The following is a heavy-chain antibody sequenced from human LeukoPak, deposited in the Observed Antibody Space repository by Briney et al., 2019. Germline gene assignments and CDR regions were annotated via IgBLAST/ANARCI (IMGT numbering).Heavy chain of an antibody. J-gene: IGHJ4*02. CDR1: GFTFSSYA. V-gene: IGHV3-23*01. CDR2: ISSSGGTT. CDR3: VKGTYCGGDCYSFDY. D-gene: IGHD2-21*01. Sequence: GGSLRLSCAASGFTFSSYAMSWVRQAPGKGLEWVSAISSSGGTTYYPDSVKGRFTISRDNSKNTLYLQMNSLRAEDTAVYYCVKGTYCGGDCYSFDYWGQGTLVTVSS.